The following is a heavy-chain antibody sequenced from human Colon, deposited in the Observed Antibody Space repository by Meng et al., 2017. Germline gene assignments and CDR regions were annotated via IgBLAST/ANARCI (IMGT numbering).Heavy chain of an antibody. CDR3: ARGIWEGFDY. J-gene: IGHJ4*02. Sequence: VQLVQSGAELTPPGASVMVSCKASGYTVTALDINWVRQATGQGLEWMGWINPNSGETGYAQKFQGRFTMTRDTSISTFYMELSSLTSDDTAVYYCARGIWEGFDYWGQGALVTVSS. V-gene: IGHV1-8*01. CDR2: INPNSGET. D-gene: IGHD1-26*01. CDR1: GYTVTALD.